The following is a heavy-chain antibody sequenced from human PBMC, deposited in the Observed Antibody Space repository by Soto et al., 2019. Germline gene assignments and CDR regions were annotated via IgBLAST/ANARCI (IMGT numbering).Heavy chain of an antibody. Sequence: EVQLVESGGGLVQPGGYLRLSCAASGFTLSSYNMNWVRQAPGKGLEWVSYISGSSDTIYYADCVKGRFTISRDNAKKSLFLQRDSLRDEDTAVYYCARDHGGSTWFVGIYYYFGVDVWGQGTTVTVSS. V-gene: IGHV3-48*02. CDR2: ISGSSDTI. CDR1: GFTLSSYN. CDR3: ARDHGGSTWFVGIYYYFGVDV. D-gene: IGHD6-13*01. J-gene: IGHJ6*02.